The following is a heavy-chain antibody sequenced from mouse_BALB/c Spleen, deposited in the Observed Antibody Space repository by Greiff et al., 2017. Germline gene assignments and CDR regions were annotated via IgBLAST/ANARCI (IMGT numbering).Heavy chain of an antibody. V-gene: IGHV5-9-4*01. D-gene: IGHD2-2*01. CDR2: ISSGGSYT. CDR1: GFTFSSYA. J-gene: IGHJ3*01. CDR3: ARDHGYSGPWFAY. Sequence: EVQGVESGGGLVKPGGSLKLSCAASGFTFSSYAMSWVRQSPEKRLEWVAEISSGGSYTYYPDTVTGRFTISRDNAKNTLYLEMSSLRSEDTAMYYCARDHGYSGPWFAYWGQGTLVTVSA.